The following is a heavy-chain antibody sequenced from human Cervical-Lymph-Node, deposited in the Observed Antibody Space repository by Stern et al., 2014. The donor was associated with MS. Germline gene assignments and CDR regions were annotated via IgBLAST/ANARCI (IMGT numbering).Heavy chain of an antibody. J-gene: IGHJ6*02. CDR2: IYSGGST. D-gene: IGHD5-18*01. Sequence: QLVESGGGLVQPGGSLRLSWAASGFTVSSNYMSWVRQAPGKGLEWVSVIYSGGSTYYADSVKGRFTISRHNSKNTLYLQMNSLRAEDTAVYYCAGLNTAHYYYYYGMDVWGQGTTVTVSS. V-gene: IGHV3-53*04. CDR3: AGLNTAHYYYYYGMDV. CDR1: GFTVSSNY.